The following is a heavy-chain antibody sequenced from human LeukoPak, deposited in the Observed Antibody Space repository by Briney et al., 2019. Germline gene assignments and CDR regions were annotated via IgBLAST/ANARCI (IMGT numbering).Heavy chain of an antibody. CDR1: GGSLSSYY. Sequence: SETLSLTCTVSGGSLSSYYWSWIRQPAGRGLDGIGRIYIIGSTTYNPSLESRVTMSVDTFKNQCSLKLSSVTAANTGVYYSARDSVTTGEVKFDPWGQGTLVTVSS. J-gene: IGHJ5*02. CDR2: IYIIGST. CDR3: ARDSVTTGEVKFDP. D-gene: IGHD3-16*01. V-gene: IGHV4-4*07.